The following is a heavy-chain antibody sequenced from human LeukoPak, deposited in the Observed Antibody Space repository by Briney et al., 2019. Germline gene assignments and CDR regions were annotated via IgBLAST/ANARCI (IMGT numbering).Heavy chain of an antibody. CDR3: AKKWLGGYFDL. CDR2: LSGGGEAS. CDR1: GFNFYSYD. Sequence: GGSLRLSCAASGFNFYSYDMTWVRQAPGKGLEWVSSLSGGGEASYYADSAKGRFTISRDKANDTLYLQMNSLRVDDTAVYYCAKKWLGGYFDLWGRGTKVTVSS. V-gene: IGHV3-23*01. J-gene: IGHJ3*01. D-gene: IGHD3-10*01.